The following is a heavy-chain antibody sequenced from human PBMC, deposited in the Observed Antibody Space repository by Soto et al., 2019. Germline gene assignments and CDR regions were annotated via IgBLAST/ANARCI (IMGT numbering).Heavy chain of an antibody. CDR1: GFIFSEYP. V-gene: IGHV3-23*01. CDR2: IGVSGADT. J-gene: IGHJ4*02. Sequence: EVQLLESGGDLVQPGGSLRLSCVASGFIFSEYPMTWVRQAPGKGLEWVSTIGVSGADTYYADSVKGRFTITRDNSKNTVYVQMNSLTAEDTAVYYCAKRALTGVSWFFDHWGQGAPVAVSS. D-gene: IGHD3-9*01. CDR3: AKRALTGVSWFFDH.